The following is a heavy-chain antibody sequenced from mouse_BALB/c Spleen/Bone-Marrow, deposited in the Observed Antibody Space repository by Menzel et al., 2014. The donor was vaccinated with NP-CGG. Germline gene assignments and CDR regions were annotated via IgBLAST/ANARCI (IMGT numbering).Heavy chain of an antibody. Sequence: QVQLQQSGAELVKPGASARLSCKASGYNFSDYIIYWVKQRSGQGLEWIGWFYPGSGSIKYNEKFKDKATLTADKSSRTVYMELSRLTSEDSAVYFCARHEDLDIRRRLGAMDYWGQGTSVTVSS. CDR2: FYPGSGSI. V-gene: IGHV1-62-2*01. CDR3: ARHEDLDIRRRLGAMDY. D-gene: IGHD2-12*01. CDR1: GYNFSDYI. J-gene: IGHJ4*01.